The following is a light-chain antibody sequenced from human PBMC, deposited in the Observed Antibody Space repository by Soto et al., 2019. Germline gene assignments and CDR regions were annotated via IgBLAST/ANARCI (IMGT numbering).Light chain of an antibody. Sequence: EIVLTQSPGTLSLSPGERATLSCRSSQSVSSSYLAWYQQKPGQAPRLLIYGASSRAAGIPDRFSGSESGTDFTLTISRLEPEDCAVYYCHQYGSSPWTFGQGTKVEIK. CDR1: QSVSSSY. J-gene: IGKJ1*01. CDR3: HQYGSSPWT. CDR2: GAS. V-gene: IGKV3-20*01.